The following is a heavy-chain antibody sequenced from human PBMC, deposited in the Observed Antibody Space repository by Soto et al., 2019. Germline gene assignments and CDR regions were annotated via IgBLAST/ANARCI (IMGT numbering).Heavy chain of an antibody. Sequence: SLSPSCAVSGGSISGGCDSGSWIRQPPGKDLEWIGHIYQSENTFYNPSLRSRVTISLDRSKNQFSLKMTSVTAADTAVYYRARGEARGGMDVWGQRTTVTVSS. V-gene: IGHV4-30-2*01. D-gene: IGHD3-10*01. J-gene: IGHJ6*02. CDR2: IYQSENT. CDR3: ARGEARGGMDV. CDR1: GGSISGGCDS.